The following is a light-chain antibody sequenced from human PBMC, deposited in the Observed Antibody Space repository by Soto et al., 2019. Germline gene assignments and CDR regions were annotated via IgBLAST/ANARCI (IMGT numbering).Light chain of an antibody. Sequence: QSVLTQPPSVSGAPGQRVTISCTGSRSNIGAGYDVHWYQQLPGTAPKLLIYGNSNRPSGVPDRFSGSNSGTSASLAITGLQAEDEADYYCQFYDGGLSYVFGTGTKVTVL. J-gene: IGLJ1*01. CDR2: GNS. V-gene: IGLV1-40*01. CDR3: QFYDGGLSYV. CDR1: RSNIGAGYD.